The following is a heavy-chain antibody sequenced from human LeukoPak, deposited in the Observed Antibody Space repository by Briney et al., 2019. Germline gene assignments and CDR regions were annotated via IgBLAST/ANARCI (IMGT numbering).Heavy chain of an antibody. D-gene: IGHD6-19*01. V-gene: IGHV4-59*08. CDR1: TGSINSYQ. CDR3: ARHGWYYFDY. CDR2: VHYSGST. Sequence: PSETLSLTCSVFTGSINSYQWSWIRQPPGKALEWIGYVHYSGSTNYNPSLKSRVSMSVDTSKNQFSLKLISVTAADTAVYYCARHGWYYFDYRGQGTLVTVSS. J-gene: IGHJ4*02.